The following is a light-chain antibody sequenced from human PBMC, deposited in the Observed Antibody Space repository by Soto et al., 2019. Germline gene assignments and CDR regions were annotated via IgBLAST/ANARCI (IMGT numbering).Light chain of an antibody. CDR1: SSDVGTYNL. CDR3: SPYGGNGMPYV. Sequence: QSALTQPASVSASPGQSITISCTGASSDVGTYNLVSSYQHHPGKAPKLMIYEDIKRPSGISNRFSGSKSGNTASLTISGPQAEDDADYYCSPYGGNGMPYVFGTGTKLTVL. J-gene: IGLJ1*01. V-gene: IGLV2-23*01. CDR2: EDI.